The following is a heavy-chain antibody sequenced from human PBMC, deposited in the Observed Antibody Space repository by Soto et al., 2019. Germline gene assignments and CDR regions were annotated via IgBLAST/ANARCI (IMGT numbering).Heavy chain of an antibody. J-gene: IGHJ2*01. Sequence: EVQLEESGGDLVQPGGSLRLSCAASGLSVSTKYISWVRQAPGRGLAWVSIIFDNGNTYYTNSVKGQVTISRHSLKNTVFLQMNNLRTDDTATYYCARGSSSGWCWSFDLWGRGTLVTVSS. V-gene: IGHV3-53*04. CDR1: GLSVSTKY. CDR3: ARGSSSGWCWSFDL. CDR2: IFDNGNT. D-gene: IGHD6-19*01.